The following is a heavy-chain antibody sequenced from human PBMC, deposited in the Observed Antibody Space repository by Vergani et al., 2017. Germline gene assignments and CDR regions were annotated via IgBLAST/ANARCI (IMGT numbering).Heavy chain of an antibody. CDR1: GFSFPGYA. D-gene: IGHD5-12*01. CDR3: TKGSRGYTGYFFDY. V-gene: IGHV3-23*01. J-gene: IGHJ4*02. CDR2: VSGSSATP. Sequence: EVQLLESGGGLVQPGGSLRLSCEASGFSFPGYAMSWVRRTPGKGLGWVSSVSGSSATPYYADSVKGRFIISRDNSKNKMHLQMNSLRADDTAVYYCTKGSRGYTGYFFDYWGQGTLATVSS.